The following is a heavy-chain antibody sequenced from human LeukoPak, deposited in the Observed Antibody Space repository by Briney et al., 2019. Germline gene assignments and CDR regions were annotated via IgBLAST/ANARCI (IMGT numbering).Heavy chain of an antibody. V-gene: IGHV4-34*01. CDR1: GGSFSGYY. J-gene: IGHJ6*03. Sequence: SETLSLTCAVYGGSFSGYYCSWIRQPPGKGLEWIGEINHSGSTNNNPSLKSRVTISVDTSKNQFSLKLSSVAAADTAVYYCKCRHYYYYYMDVWGKGTTVTVSS. CDR3: KCRHYYYYYMDV. CDR2: INHSGST.